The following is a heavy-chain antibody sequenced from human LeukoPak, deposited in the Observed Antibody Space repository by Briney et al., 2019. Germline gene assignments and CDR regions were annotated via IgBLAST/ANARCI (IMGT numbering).Heavy chain of an antibody. CDR1: GFTFSSYG. CDR2: ISYDGSNK. J-gene: IGHJ4*02. D-gene: IGHD1-26*01. CDR3: AKDGVSWELSPFDY. Sequence: PGGSLRLSCAASGFTFSSYGMHWVRQAPGKGLEWVAVISYDGSNKYYADSVKGRFTISRDNSKNTLYLQMNSLRAEDTAVYYCAKDGVSWELSPFDYWGQGTLVTVSS. V-gene: IGHV3-30*18.